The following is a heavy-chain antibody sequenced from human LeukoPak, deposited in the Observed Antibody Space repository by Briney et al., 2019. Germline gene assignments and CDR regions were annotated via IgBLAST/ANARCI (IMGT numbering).Heavy chain of an antibody. CDR2: ISYDGSNK. V-gene: IGHV3-30-3*01. D-gene: IGHD3-10*01. Sequence: PGRSLRLSCAASGFTFSSYAMHWVRQAPGKGLEWVAVISYDGSNKYYADSVKGRFTISRDNSKNTLYLQMNSLRAEDTAVYYCARDPWFGEPGFDYWGQGTLVTVSS. CDR3: ARDPWFGEPGFDY. CDR1: GFTFSSYA. J-gene: IGHJ4*02.